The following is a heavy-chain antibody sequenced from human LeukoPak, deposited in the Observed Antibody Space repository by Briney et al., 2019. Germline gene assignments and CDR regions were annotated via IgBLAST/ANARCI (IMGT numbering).Heavy chain of an antibody. Sequence: GGSLRLSCAASGFTFSSYAMSWVRQAPGKGLEGVSAISGSGGSTYYADSVKGRFTISRDNSKNTLYLQMNSLRAEDTAVYYCARRGMATSAFDYWGQGTLVTVSS. CDR3: ARRGMATSAFDY. CDR1: GFTFSSYA. D-gene: IGHD5-24*01. CDR2: ISGSGGST. J-gene: IGHJ4*02. V-gene: IGHV3-23*01.